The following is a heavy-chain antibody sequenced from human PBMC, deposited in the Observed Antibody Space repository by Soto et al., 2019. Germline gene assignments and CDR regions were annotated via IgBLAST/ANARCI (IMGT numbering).Heavy chain of an antibody. CDR3: ARLDVCDHYFDY. CDR1: GGSISSHY. V-gene: IGHV4-59*08. J-gene: IGHJ4*02. CDR2: IYYSGST. Sequence: PSETLSLTCTVSGGSISSHYWSWIRQPPGQGLEWIGYIYYSGSTNYNPSLKSRVTISVDTSKSQFSLRLSSVTAADTAVYFCARLDVCDHYFDYWGQGGLVTVPS.